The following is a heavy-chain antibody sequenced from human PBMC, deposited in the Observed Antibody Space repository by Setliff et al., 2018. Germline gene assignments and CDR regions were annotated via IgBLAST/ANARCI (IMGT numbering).Heavy chain of an antibody. Sequence: ETLSLTCTVSGGSISSSSYYWGWIRQPPGKGLEWIGSIYYSGRTNYNPSLRSRVTISVDTSKNQFSLKLSSVAAADTAVYYCARGFDVCGGGACYTDGPYYFDYWGLGTLVTVSS. CDR3: ARGFDVCGGGACYTDGPYYFDY. D-gene: IGHD2-21*02. CDR2: IYYSGRT. CDR1: GGSISSSSYY. J-gene: IGHJ4*02. V-gene: IGHV4-39*07.